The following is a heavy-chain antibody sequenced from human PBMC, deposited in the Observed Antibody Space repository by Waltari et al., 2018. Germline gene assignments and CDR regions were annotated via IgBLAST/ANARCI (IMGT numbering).Heavy chain of an antibody. Sequence: EVQLLESGGGLVQPGGSLRLSCTASGFTFSSYAMSWVRQAPGKGLEWVSGITNSGSTTYYADSVKGRFTISRYNSKNTLYLQMNSLRAEDTAVYFCAKTTGGDGYKDAFDIWGQGTMVTVSS. D-gene: IGHD3-16*01. CDR3: AKTTGGDGYKDAFDI. J-gene: IGHJ3*02. CDR1: GFTFSSYA. V-gene: IGHV3-23*05. CDR2: ITNSGSTT.